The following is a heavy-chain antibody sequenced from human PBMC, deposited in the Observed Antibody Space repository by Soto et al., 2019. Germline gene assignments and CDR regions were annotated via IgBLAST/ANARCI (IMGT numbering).Heavy chain of an antibody. V-gene: IGHV3-23*01. D-gene: IGHD5-12*01. J-gene: IGHJ4*02. CDR1: GFTFSSYA. CDR3: AKDWKDRHGGYDS. Sequence: EVQLLESGGGLVQPGGSLRLSCAASGFTFSSYAMSWVHQAPGKGLELVSAISGSGGSTYYADSVKGRFTISRDNSKNTLYLQMNSLRAEDTAVYYCAKDWKDRHGGYDSWGQGTLVTVSS. CDR2: ISGSGGST.